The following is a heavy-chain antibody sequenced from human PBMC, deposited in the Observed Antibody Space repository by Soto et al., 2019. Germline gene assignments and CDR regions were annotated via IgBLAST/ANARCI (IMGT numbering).Heavy chain of an antibody. D-gene: IGHD3-3*01. V-gene: IGHV1-18*04. CDR2: ISAYNGKT. CDR1: GYTFTSYG. J-gene: IGHJ6*02. CDR3: ARDHRAATNFWSGYFGNYYYGMDV. Sequence: ASVKVSCKASGYTFTSYGISWVRQAPGQGLEWMGWISAYNGKTNYAQKLQGRVTMTTDTSTSTAYMELRSLRSDDTAVYYCARDHRAATNFWSGYFGNYYYGMDVWGQGTTVTVSS.